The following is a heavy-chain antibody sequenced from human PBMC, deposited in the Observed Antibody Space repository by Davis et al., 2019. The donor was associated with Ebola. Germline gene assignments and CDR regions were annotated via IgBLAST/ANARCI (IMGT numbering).Heavy chain of an antibody. J-gene: IGHJ4*02. CDR1: GGSVSSGSYY. CDR3: ARDLYIVGAVDY. CDR2: IYYSGST. D-gene: IGHD2-15*01. Sequence: PSETLSLTCTVSGGSVSSGSYYWSWIRQPPGKGLEWIGYIYYSGSTNYNPSLKSRVTISVDTSKNQFSLKLSSVTAADTAVYYCARDLYIVGAVDYWGQGTLVTVSS. V-gene: IGHV4-61*01.